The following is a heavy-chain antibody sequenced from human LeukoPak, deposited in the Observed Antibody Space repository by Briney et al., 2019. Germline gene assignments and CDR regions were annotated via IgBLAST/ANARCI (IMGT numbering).Heavy chain of an antibody. CDR1: GYTFTGYY. J-gene: IGHJ4*02. CDR2: VNPKSGGT. Sequence: ASVKVSCKASGYTFTGYYMHWMRQAPGQGLEWMGWVNPKSGGTNYAQKFEARVTTTRDMSISTVYMELSRLRFDDKAVYYCARSPHILTGENFDYWGQGTRVTVSS. D-gene: IGHD3-9*01. V-gene: IGHV1-2*02. CDR3: ARSPHILTGENFDY.